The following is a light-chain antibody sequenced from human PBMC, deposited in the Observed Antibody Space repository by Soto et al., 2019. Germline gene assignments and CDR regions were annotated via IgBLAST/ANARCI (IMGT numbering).Light chain of an antibody. CDR1: SSDVGSSNY. J-gene: IGLJ3*02. CDR3: SSYTRGNSWV. CDR2: DVS. V-gene: IGLV2-14*03. Sequence: QSALTQPASVSGSPGQSITISCTGTSSDVGSSNYVSWYQHHPGKAPQLIIFDVSDRPSGVSHRFSGSKSGNTASLIISWLLAEDEAYYYCSSYTRGNSWVFGGGTKVTVL.